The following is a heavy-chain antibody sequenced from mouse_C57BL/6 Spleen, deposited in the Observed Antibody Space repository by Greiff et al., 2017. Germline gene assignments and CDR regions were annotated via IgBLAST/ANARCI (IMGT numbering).Heavy chain of an antibody. CDR1: GYTFTGYW. D-gene: IGHD2-4*01. CDR2: ILPGSGST. Sequence: QVQLQQSGAELMKPGASVKLSCKATGYTFTGYWIEWVKQRPGHGLEWIGEILPGSGSTNYNEKFKGKATFTADTSSNTAYMQLSSLTTKDAAIYYCARKGSIYDDYDWFAYWGQGTLVTVSA. CDR3: ARKGSIYDDYDWFAY. J-gene: IGHJ3*01. V-gene: IGHV1-9*01.